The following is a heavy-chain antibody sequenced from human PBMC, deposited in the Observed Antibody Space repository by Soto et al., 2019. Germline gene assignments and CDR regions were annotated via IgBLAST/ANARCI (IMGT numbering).Heavy chain of an antibody. CDR1: GFTLDDYA. Sequence: EVQLVESGGGLVQPGRSLRLSCAASGFTLDDYAMHWVRQARGKVLEWGSGISWYGGGIVYADSVKGRFTISRDNAKNYLYLQMNSLRDKDTARYYCEKDHSSSWYKEELSYYYGKDVWGQGTTVTVSS. D-gene: IGHD6-13*01. CDR2: ISWYGGGI. J-gene: IGHJ6*02. CDR3: EKDHSSSWYKEELSYYYGKDV. V-gene: IGHV3-9*01.